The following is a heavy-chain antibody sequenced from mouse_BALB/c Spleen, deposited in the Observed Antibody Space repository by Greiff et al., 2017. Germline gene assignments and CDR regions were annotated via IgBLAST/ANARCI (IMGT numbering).Heavy chain of an antibody. D-gene: IGHD2-14*01. V-gene: IGHV1-7*01. J-gene: IGHJ2*01. CDR3: ARWGVRRYFDY. CDR2: INPSTGYT. Sequence: QVQLQQSGAELAKPGASVKMSCKASGYTFTSYWMHWVKQRPGQGLEWIGYINPSTGYTEYNQKFKDKATLTADKSSSTAYMQLSSLTSEDSAVYYCARWGVRRYFDYWGQGTTLTVSS. CDR1: GYTFTSYW.